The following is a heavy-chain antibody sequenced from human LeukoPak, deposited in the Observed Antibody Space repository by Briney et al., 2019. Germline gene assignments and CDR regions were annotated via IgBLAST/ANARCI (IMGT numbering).Heavy chain of an antibody. CDR3: ARHRGCSGGSCYRYFDY. D-gene: IGHD2-15*01. CDR1: GGSISSSNYY. CDR2: IYYSGST. J-gene: IGHJ4*02. V-gene: IGHV4-39*01. Sequence: PSETLSLTCTVSGGSISSSNYYWGWIRQPPGKGLAWIGRIYYSGSTYYNPSLKSRVTISVDTSKNQFSLKLSSVTAADTAVFYCARHRGCSGGSCYRYFDYWGQGTLVTVSS.